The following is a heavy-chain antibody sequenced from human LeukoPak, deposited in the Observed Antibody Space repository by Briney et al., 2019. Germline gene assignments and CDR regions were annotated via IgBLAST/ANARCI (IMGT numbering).Heavy chain of an antibody. J-gene: IGHJ5*02. CDR1: GFTFSSYE. V-gene: IGHV3-48*03. CDR2: ISSSGSTI. Sequence: GGSLRLSCAASGFTFSSYEMNWVRQAPGKGLEWVSYISSSGSTIYYADSVKGRFTISRDNAKNSLYLQMNSLRAEDTAVYYYAKGIAARAYNWFDPWGQGTLVTVSS. D-gene: IGHD6-6*01. CDR3: AKGIAARAYNWFDP.